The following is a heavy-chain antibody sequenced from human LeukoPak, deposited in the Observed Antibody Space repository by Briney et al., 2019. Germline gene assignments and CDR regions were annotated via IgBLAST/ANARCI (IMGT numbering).Heavy chain of an antibody. CDR2: MNPNSGNT. Sequence: AASVKVSCKASGYTFTNYDISWVRQATGQGLEWMGWMNPNSGNTGYAEKFQGRVTTTRDTSISTAYMGLSSLRSDDTAVYYCARNSGLADCWGQGTLVTVSS. CDR1: GYTFTNYD. D-gene: IGHD5-12*01. J-gene: IGHJ4*02. CDR3: ARNSGLADC. V-gene: IGHV1-8*01.